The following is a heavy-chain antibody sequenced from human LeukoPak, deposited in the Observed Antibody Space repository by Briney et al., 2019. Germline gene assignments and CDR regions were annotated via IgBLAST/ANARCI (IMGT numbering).Heavy chain of an antibody. J-gene: IGHJ6*02. Sequence: GGSLRLSCAASGFTFSSYEMNWVRQAPGKGLEWLSYISYTGSNKYYADSVKGRFTISRDNAKNSLYLQMNSLRAEDTAVYYCARGLRPGVVVPAAYYYYYGMDVWGQGTTVTVSS. D-gene: IGHD2-2*01. CDR3: ARGLRPGVVVPAAYYYYYGMDV. CDR2: ISYTGSNK. CDR1: GFTFSSYE. V-gene: IGHV3-48*03.